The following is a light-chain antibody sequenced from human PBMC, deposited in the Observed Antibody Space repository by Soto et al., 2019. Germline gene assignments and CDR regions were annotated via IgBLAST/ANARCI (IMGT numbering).Light chain of an antibody. CDR1: SSDVGGYNY. CDR3: SSYITSSTLV. V-gene: IGLV2-14*03. CDR2: DVN. Sequence: QSALTQPASVSGSPGQSITISCTGTSSDVGGYNYVSWYQQHPGKAPKLMIYDVNNRPSGVSNRFSGSKSGNTASLTISGLQAEDEAHYYCSSYITSSTLVFGGGTKLTVL. J-gene: IGLJ3*02.